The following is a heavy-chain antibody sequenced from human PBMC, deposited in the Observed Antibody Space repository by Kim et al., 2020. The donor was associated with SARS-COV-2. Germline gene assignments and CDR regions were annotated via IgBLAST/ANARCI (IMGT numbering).Heavy chain of an antibody. Sequence: SETLSLTCAVYGGSFSGYYWSWIRQPPGKGLEWIGEINHSGSTNYNPSLKSRVTISVDTSKNQFSLKLSSVTAADTAVYYCARGPPRIAAAGLDYWGQGTLVTVSS. D-gene: IGHD6-13*01. CDR1: GGSFSGYY. V-gene: IGHV4-34*01. CDR2: INHSGST. CDR3: ARGPPRIAAAGLDY. J-gene: IGHJ4*02.